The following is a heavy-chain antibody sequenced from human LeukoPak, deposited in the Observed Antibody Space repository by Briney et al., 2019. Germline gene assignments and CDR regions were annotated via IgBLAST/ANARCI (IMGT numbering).Heavy chain of an antibody. Sequence: ASVKVSCKASGYTFTTYYMHWVRQAPGRGLEWMGIINPSGSKTYYAQKFQGRVTMTRDTSISTAYMELSRLRSDDTAVYYCARATEGFDPWGQGTLVTVSS. CDR3: ARATEGFDP. D-gene: IGHD1-14*01. CDR2: INPSGSKT. V-gene: IGHV1-46*01. CDR1: GYTFTTYY. J-gene: IGHJ5*02.